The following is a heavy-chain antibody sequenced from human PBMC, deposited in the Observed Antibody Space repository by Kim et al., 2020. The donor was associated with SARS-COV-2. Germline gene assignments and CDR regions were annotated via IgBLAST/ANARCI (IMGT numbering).Heavy chain of an antibody. V-gene: IGHV4-34*01. D-gene: IGHD2-21*02. J-gene: IGHJ4*01. CDR1: GGSFSGFY. Sequence: SQNLSLTCAVYGGSFSGFYWSWIRQPPGQGLEWIGEINHSGSTNYNPSLKSRVTISVDTSKNQFSLKLRSVTAADTAVYYCSRGVTGANVVVTAKGWNYW. CDR2: INHSGST. CDR3: SRGVTGANVVVTAKGWNY.